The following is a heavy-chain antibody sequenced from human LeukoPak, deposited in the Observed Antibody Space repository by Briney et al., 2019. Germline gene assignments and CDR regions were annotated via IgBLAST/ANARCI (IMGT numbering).Heavy chain of an antibody. CDR3: ARDLYYDSSGYYYRWFDP. D-gene: IGHD3-22*01. J-gene: IGHJ5*02. Sequence: ASVKVSCKASGGTFSSYAISWVRQAPGQGLEWMGGIIPIFGTANYAQKFQGRVTITADESTSTAYMELSSLRSEDTAVYYCARDLYYDSSGYYYRWFDPWGQGTLVTASS. V-gene: IGHV1-69*01. CDR1: GGTFSSYA. CDR2: IIPIFGTA.